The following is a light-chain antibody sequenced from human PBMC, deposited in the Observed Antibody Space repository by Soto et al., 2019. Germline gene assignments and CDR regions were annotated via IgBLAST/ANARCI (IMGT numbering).Light chain of an antibody. CDR1: SSDVGGYNY. CDR3: SSYTSNSTLV. V-gene: IGLV2-14*01. J-gene: IGLJ1*01. Sequence: QSALTQPASVSGSPGQSITISCTGTSSDVGGYNYVSWYQQHPGKAPKLMIYEVSNRPSGVSNRFSGSKSGNTASLTISGLHAEDEAYYYCSSYTSNSTLVFGTGTKLTVL. CDR2: EVS.